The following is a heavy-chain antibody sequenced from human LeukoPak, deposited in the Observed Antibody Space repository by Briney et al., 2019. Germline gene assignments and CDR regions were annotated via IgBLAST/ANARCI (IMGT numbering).Heavy chain of an antibody. CDR3: ARTDWGPDILTGYYQPKNWFDP. Sequence: SETLSLTCTVSGGSISSYYWSWIRQPPGKGLEWIGYIYYSGSTNYNPSLKSRVTISVDTSKNQFSLKLSSVTAEDTAVYYCARTDWGPDILTGYYQPKNWFDPWGQGTLVTVSS. CDR1: GGSISSYY. V-gene: IGHV4-59*01. D-gene: IGHD3-9*01. J-gene: IGHJ5*02. CDR2: IYYSGST.